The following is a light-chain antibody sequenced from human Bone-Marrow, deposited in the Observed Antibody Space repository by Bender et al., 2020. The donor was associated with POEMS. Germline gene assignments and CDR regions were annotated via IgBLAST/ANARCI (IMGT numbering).Light chain of an antibody. CDR3: QSPDSSGIYWV. Sequence: SYELTQPPSVSVSPGQTARITCSGDVLPKQYACWYQQRPGQAPVLLIYKDSGRPSGIPERFSGSSSGTTVTLTISGVRAEDEADYYCQSPDSSGIYWVFGGGTKLTVL. CDR2: KDS. J-gene: IGLJ3*02. V-gene: IGLV3-25*03. CDR1: VLPKQY.